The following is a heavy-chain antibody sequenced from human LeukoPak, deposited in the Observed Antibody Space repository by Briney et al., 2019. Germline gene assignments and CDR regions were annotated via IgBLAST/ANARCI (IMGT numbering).Heavy chain of an antibody. Sequence: GGSLRLSCSASGFXFSNYPLYWVRQAPGKGLEFVSSITSTGGSAYYSDSVKGRSTISRDNSKGALFLQRSSLRLEDPAVYYCCLMVWGVTWGQGTLVTVSP. CDR3: CLMVWGVT. CDR2: ITSTGGSA. CDR1: GFXFSNYP. D-gene: IGHD3-10*01. J-gene: IGHJ5*02. V-gene: IGHV3-64D*06.